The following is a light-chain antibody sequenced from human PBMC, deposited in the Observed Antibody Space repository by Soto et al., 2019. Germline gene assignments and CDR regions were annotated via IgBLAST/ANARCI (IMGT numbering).Light chain of an antibody. V-gene: IGKV3-20*01. CDR3: QDYGSSPYT. CDR1: QSVSHNH. CDR2: VAS. J-gene: IGKJ2*01. Sequence: EIVLTQSPGTLSLSPGERATLSCRASQSVSHNHFAWYQQKPGQAPRLLIYVASNRATAFPDRFSGSGSGTDFTLTISRLEPEDFAVYYCQDYGSSPYTFGQGTKLEIK.